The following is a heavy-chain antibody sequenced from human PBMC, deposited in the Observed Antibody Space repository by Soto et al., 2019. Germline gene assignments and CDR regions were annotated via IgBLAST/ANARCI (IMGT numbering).Heavy chain of an antibody. D-gene: IGHD1-1*01. CDR2: IIPSFGTA. V-gene: IGHV1-69*01. J-gene: IGHJ4*02. CDR3: ASLLEGYNWKGEDY. Sequence: QVQLVQSGAEVKKPGSSGKVCCKASGGTFSSYAISWVRQAPGQGLEWMGGIIPSFGTANYAQKFQGRDTITADESTSTAYMELSGLRSEDKAVYYYASLLEGYNWKGEDYWGQGTLVTVSS. CDR1: GGTFSSYA.